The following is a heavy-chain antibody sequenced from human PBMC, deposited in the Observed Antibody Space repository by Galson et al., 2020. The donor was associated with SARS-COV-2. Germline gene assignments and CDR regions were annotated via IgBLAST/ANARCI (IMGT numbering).Heavy chain of an antibody. CDR1: GFTVSSNY. CDR2: IYSGGST. Sequence: GGSLRLSCAASGFTVSSNYVSWVRQPPGKVLGWVSFIYSGGSTHYADSVKGRFTISRHNSKNTLYLQMNSLRAEDTAVYYCARERYYSYYGMDVWGKGTTVTVSS. J-gene: IGHJ6*04. V-gene: IGHV3-53*04. CDR3: ARERYYSYYGMDV.